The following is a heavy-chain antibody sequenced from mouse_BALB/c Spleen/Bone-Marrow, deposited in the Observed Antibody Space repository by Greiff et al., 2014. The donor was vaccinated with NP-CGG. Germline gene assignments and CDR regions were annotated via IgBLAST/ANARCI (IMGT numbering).Heavy chain of an antibody. CDR1: GYTYTDYG. CDR3: ARGDYRYDETMDY. J-gene: IGHJ4*01. CDR2: ISLCSGNT. V-gene: IGHV1-67*01. Sequence: QVQLKESGPELVRPGVSVKISCKGSGYTYTDYGMHWVKQSHAKSLEWIGLISLCSGNTNYNQKFKDKATMTVDKSSSTAYMELARLTSEDSAIYYCARGDYRYDETMDYWGQGTSVTVSS. D-gene: IGHD2-14*01.